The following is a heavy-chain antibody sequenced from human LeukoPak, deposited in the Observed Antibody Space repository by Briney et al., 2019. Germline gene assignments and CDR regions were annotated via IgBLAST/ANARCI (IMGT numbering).Heavy chain of an antibody. D-gene: IGHD6-13*01. CDR1: DGFIGSANYY. Sequence: SETLSLTWIVSDGFIGSANYYWSWNCQHPGKGLEWIGNIHNSESTYYNPSLKSRVTISVDRSKNQFSLKLSSVTAADTAVYYCASTAAGTASFDYWGQGTLVTVSS. V-gene: IGHV4-30-4*08. J-gene: IGHJ4*02. CDR2: IHNSEST. CDR3: ASTAAGTASFDY.